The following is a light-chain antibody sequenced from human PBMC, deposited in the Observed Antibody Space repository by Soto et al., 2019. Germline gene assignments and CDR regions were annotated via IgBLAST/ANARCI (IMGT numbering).Light chain of an antibody. CDR1: RSVRSN. J-gene: IGKJ1*01. V-gene: IGKV3-15*01. Sequence: EIVMTQSPATLSVSPGERATLSCKASRSVRSNLAWYQQKPGQAPRLLISGASTKATGITDRFSGSGSGTEFTLTINSLQSEDFAVYYCQQYNYWPGTFGQGTKVDIK. CDR3: QQYNYWPGT. CDR2: GAS.